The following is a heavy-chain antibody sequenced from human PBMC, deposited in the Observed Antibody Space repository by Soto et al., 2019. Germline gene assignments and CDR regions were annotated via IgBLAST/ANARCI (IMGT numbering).Heavy chain of an antibody. CDR1: GFTFSNYS. CDR2: ISSSSSYI. Sequence: GGSLRLSCAASGFTFSNYSMNWVRQAPGKGLEWVSSISSSSSYIYYADSVKGRFTISRDNAKNSLYLQMNSLRAEDTAVYYCARVRSGDFDYWGQGTLVTVSS. V-gene: IGHV3-21*01. D-gene: IGHD1-26*01. CDR3: ARVRSGDFDY. J-gene: IGHJ4*02.